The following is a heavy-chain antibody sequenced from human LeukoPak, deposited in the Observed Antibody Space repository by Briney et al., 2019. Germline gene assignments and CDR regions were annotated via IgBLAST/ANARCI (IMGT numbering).Heavy chain of an antibody. D-gene: IGHD1-14*01. CDR3: ATTLRNNPP. J-gene: IGHJ5*02. CDR1: GYSFTSYD. CDR2: MNPNTGNT. V-gene: IGHV1-8*01. Sequence: GASVKVSCKASGYSFTSYDINWARQATGQGLEWIGYMNPNTGNTGYAQKFQGRVTLTRDTSISTAYMELSSLTSEDTAVYYCATTLRNNPPWGQGTLVTVSS.